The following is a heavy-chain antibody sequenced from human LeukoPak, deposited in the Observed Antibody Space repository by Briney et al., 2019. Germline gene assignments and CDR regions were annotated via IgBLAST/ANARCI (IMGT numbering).Heavy chain of an antibody. CDR2: IYYTGST. CDR1: GGSISSSGDY. J-gene: IGHJ4*02. V-gene: IGHV4-39*01. CDR3: AVGGAVAGTHD. Sequence: SSEPLSLTCTVSGGSISSSGDYWGWIRQPPGKGPGWIVSIYYTGSTYYNPSLKSRVTISADTSKNQFSLRLSSVTAADTAVYYCAVGGAVAGTHDWGQGTLVTVSS. D-gene: IGHD6-19*01.